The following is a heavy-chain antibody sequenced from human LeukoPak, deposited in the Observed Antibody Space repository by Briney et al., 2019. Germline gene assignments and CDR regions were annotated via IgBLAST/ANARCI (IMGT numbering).Heavy chain of an antibody. D-gene: IGHD3-9*01. CDR2: ISGSGGST. J-gene: IGHJ4*02. V-gene: IGHV3-23*01. Sequence: PGGSLRLSCAASGFTFSSYAMSWVRQAPGKGLEWVSAISGSGGSTYYADTVKGRFTISRDTSENTLFLQMNSLRAEDTAVYYCATLTRGNILTGLPLKWGQGTLVTVSS. CDR3: ATLTRGNILTGLPLK. CDR1: GFTFSSYA.